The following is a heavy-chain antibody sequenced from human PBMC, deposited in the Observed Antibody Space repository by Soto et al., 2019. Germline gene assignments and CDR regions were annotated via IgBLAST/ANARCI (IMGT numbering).Heavy chain of an antibody. CDR2: IIPIIGTA. Sequence: QVQLVQSGAEVKKPGSSVKVSCKASGGTFSSYGISWVRQAPGPGLEWMGGIIPIIGTANYAQKFQGRVTIPADESTSTAYKELSSLRSGDTAVYYCARPTYYDLWSGYQTVYYYYGMDVWGQGTTVTVSS. CDR1: GGTFSSYG. J-gene: IGHJ6*02. D-gene: IGHD3-3*01. V-gene: IGHV1-69*12. CDR3: ARPTYYDLWSGYQTVYYYYGMDV.